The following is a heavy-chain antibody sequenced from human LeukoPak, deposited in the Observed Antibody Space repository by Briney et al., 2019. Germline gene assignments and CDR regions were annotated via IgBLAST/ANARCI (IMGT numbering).Heavy chain of an antibody. D-gene: IGHD3-22*01. Sequence: ASVKVSCKASGYTFTGYYMHWVRQAPGQGLEWMGWINPNSGGTNYAQKFQGRVTMTRDTSISTAYMELSRLRSDDTAVYYCARENYYDSSGYYYDSNYYYGMDVWGQGTTVTVSS. J-gene: IGHJ6*02. CDR2: INPNSGGT. CDR3: ARENYYDSSGYYYDSNYYYGMDV. V-gene: IGHV1-2*02. CDR1: GYTFTGYY.